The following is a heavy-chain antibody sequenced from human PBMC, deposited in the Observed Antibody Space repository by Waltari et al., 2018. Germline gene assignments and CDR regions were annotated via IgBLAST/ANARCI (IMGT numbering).Heavy chain of an antibody. J-gene: IGHJ2*01. V-gene: IGHV3-74*01. CDR3: ARDYWYFDL. Sequence: EQLVQSGGGLVRPGGSLELSCEGSGFTFSNHWMHWVRQAPGKGLEWVSRVDNTGSTQDYADSVNGRFTMSRNNAANAIYLRMNSLRDEDTAIYFCARDYWYFDLWGHGTLVSVSS. CDR2: VDNTGSTQ. CDR1: GFTFSNHW.